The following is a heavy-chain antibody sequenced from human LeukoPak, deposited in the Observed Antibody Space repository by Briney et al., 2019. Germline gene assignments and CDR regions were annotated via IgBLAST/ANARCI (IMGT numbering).Heavy chain of an antibody. D-gene: IGHD6-6*01. J-gene: IGHJ3*02. V-gene: IGHV1-69*05. Sequence: GASVKVSCKASGGTFSSYAISWVRQAPGQGLEWMGGIIPIFGTANYAQKFQGRVTITTDESTSTAYMELSSLRSEDTAVYYCARDLPSSTAAFDIWGQGTMVTVSS. CDR2: IIPIFGTA. CDR1: GGTFSSYA. CDR3: ARDLPSSTAAFDI.